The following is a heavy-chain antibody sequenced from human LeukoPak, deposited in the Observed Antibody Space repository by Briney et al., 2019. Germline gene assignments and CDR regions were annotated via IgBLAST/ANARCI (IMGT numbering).Heavy chain of an antibody. V-gene: IGHV3-48*01. Sequence: GGSLRLSCVTSGFPFSTYSMNWVRQAPGKGLEWLSYITSTSDTIYYADSVKGRFTISRDNAKNSLYLQMNSLRAEDTAVYYCASFPWDLRPTWGQGTLVSVAS. J-gene: IGHJ4*02. CDR3: ASFPWDLRPT. CDR1: GFPFSTYS. D-gene: IGHD1-26*01. CDR2: ITSTSDTI.